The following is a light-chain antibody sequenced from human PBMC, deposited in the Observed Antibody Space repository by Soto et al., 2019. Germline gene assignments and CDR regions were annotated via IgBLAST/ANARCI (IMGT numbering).Light chain of an antibody. CDR1: RSISNY. J-gene: IGKJ1*01. CDR2: AAS. V-gene: IGKV1-39*01. CDR3: QQSYSVPR. Sequence: DIQMTQTPSSRSASVGDRVTITCRASRSISNYLNWYQQKSGKAPRLLIYAASSLQPGVPSRFSGTGTGTAFTLTITSLQPEDSATYYCQQSYSVPRFGQGTRVDLK.